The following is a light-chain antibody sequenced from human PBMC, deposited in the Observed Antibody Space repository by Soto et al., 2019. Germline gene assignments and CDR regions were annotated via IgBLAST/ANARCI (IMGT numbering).Light chain of an antibody. CDR1: QSVSSY. Sequence: EIVLTQSPATLSLSPGERATLSCRASQSVSSYLAWYQQKPGQAPRLLIYDASNRATGIPARFSGSGSGTYFTLTISSLEPEDFAVYYCQQRSTLFGGGTKVDIK. V-gene: IGKV3-11*01. J-gene: IGKJ4*01. CDR3: QQRSTL. CDR2: DAS.